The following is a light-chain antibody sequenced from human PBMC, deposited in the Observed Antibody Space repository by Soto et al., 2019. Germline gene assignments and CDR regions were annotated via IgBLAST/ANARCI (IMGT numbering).Light chain of an antibody. Sequence: DIQMTQSPSTLSASVGDKVTITCRASQSISSWLAWYQQKPGKAPRSLIYSASSLQSGVPSKFSGSGSGTDFTLTISDMQPDDFATYYCQQYYRYPWTFGQGTKVDIK. CDR2: SAS. V-gene: IGKV1-5*01. CDR1: QSISSW. CDR3: QQYYRYPWT. J-gene: IGKJ1*01.